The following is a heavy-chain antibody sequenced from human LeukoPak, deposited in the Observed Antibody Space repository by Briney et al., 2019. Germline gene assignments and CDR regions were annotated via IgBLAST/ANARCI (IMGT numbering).Heavy chain of an antibody. D-gene: IGHD3-22*01. CDR1: GFTFSSYG. J-gene: IGHJ4*02. CDR2: ISGSGSST. Sequence: GGSLRLSCAASGFTFSSYGMSWVRQAPGKGLEWVSLISGSGSSTYYAASVKGRFTTSRDFSKNTVFLHMNSLRAEDTAMYYCARGDDSGYYDYFDYWGQGALVTVSS. V-gene: IGHV3-23*01. CDR3: ARGDDSGYYDYFDY.